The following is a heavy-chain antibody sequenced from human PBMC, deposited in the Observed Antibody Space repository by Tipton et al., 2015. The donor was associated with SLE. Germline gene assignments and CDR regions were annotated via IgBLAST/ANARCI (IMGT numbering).Heavy chain of an antibody. CDR3: ARGGASSKWLDP. V-gene: IGHV4-59*01. J-gene: IGHJ5*02. CDR1: GGSISSYY. CDR2: VSYSGTT. D-gene: IGHD6-6*01. Sequence: GLVKPSETLSLTCTVSGGSISSYYWSWIRQPAGKGLEWIGYVSYSGTTSYKPSLESRVTISVDRAKNQFSLKLTSVTAADTAVYYCARGGASSKWLDPWGQGILVTVSS.